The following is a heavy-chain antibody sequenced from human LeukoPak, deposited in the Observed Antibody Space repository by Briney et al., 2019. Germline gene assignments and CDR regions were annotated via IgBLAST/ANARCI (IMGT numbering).Heavy chain of an antibody. CDR2: FSGSGGST. CDR3: ASSGDSSGYYPFDY. Sequence: GGPLRLSCAASGFPFSSYAMSWVRQAPGKGLEWVSAFSGSGGSTYYADSGKGRFTISRDNSKNTLYLQMNSVRAEDTAVYYCASSGDSSGYYPFDYWGQGTLVTVSS. J-gene: IGHJ4*02. CDR1: GFPFSSYA. D-gene: IGHD3-22*01. V-gene: IGHV3-23*01.